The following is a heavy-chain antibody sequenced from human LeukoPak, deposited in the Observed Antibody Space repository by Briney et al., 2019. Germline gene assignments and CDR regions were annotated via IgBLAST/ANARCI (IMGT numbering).Heavy chain of an antibody. Sequence: ASVKVSCKASGFNLRNFGISWVRQAPGQGLEWMGWISVYNGNTNYAQHFQDRVTMTTDTSTNTAYMELRRLRSDDTGVYYCARENPGYSTGWYSDMWGQGTMVTVSS. CDR1: GFNLRNFG. J-gene: IGHJ3*02. CDR3: ARENPGYSTGWYSDM. V-gene: IGHV1-18*01. CDR2: ISVYNGNT. D-gene: IGHD6-19*01.